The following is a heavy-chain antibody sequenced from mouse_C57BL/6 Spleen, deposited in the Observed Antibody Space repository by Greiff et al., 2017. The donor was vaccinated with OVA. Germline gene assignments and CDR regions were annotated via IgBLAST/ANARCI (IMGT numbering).Heavy chain of an antibody. V-gene: IGHV1-20*01. CDR3: ARSWLLQAHWYFDV. J-gene: IGHJ1*03. D-gene: IGHD2-3*01. Sequence: LVESGPELVKPGDSVKISCKASGYSFTGYFMNWVMQSHGKSLEWIGRINPYNGDTFYNQKFKGKATLTVDKSSSTAHMELRSLTSEDSAVYYCARSWLLQAHWYFDVWGTGTTVTVSS. CDR2: INPYNGDT. CDR1: GYSFTGYF.